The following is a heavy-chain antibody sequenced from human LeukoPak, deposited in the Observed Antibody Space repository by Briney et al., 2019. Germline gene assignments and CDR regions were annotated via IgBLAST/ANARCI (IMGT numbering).Heavy chain of an antibody. Sequence: PAGSLSLSCAASGVTFDDFGMNWVRHVPAKGLEWVWGINWNGVRTHYAHSVKGLFNIPRDNAKHTLHLEMNSLRVDDTALYHCARDSGIWFGTRDAFTTWGQGTMVTVST. J-gene: IGHJ3*02. CDR2: INWNGVRT. CDR1: GVTFDDFG. CDR3: ARDSGIWFGTRDAFTT. V-gene: IGHV3-20*01. D-gene: IGHD3-10*01.